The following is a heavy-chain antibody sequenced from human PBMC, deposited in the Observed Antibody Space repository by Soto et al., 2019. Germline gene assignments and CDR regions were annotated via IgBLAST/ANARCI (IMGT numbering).Heavy chain of an antibody. J-gene: IGHJ3*02. V-gene: IGHV4-59*01. Sequence: SETLSLTCTVSGGSISSYYWSWIRQPPGKGLEWIGYIYYSGSTNYNPSLKSRVTISVDTSKNQFSLKLSSVTAADTAVYYCARENGEDDYIWGSYQDAFDIWGQGTMVTVSS. CDR1: GGSISSYY. D-gene: IGHD3-16*02. CDR2: IYYSGST. CDR3: ARENGEDDYIWGSYQDAFDI.